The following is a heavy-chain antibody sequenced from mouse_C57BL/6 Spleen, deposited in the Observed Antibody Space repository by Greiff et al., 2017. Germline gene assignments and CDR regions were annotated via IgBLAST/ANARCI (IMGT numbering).Heavy chain of an antibody. CDR3: ARAPSTTRCCDV. J-gene: IGHJ1*03. CDR1: GYAFSSYW. V-gene: IGHV1-80*01. CDR2: IYPGDGDT. Sequence: VQLVESGAELVKPGASVTISCKASGYAFSSYWMNWVKQRPGKGLEWIGQIYPGDGDTNYNGKFKGTATLTADKSASTAYMQLSSLTSEDSAVYFCARAPSTTRCCDVWGTGTTVTVSS. D-gene: IGHD1-1*01.